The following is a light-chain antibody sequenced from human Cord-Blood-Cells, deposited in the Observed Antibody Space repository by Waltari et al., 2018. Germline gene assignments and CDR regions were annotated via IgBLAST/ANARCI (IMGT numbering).Light chain of an antibody. CDR3: SSYTSSSTWV. CDR2: DVS. Sequence: QSALTQPASVSGSPGQSITSSCTGTSSDVGGYNYVSWYQHHPGKAPKLMIYDVSNRPSGVSNRFSGSKSGNTASLTISGLQAEDEADYYCSSYTSSSTWVFGGGTKLTVL. CDR1: SSDVGGYNY. V-gene: IGLV2-14*03. J-gene: IGLJ3*02.